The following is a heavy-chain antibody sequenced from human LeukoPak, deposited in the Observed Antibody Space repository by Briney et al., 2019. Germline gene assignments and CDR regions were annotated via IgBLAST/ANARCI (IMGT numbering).Heavy chain of an antibody. Sequence: SQTLSLTCTVSGGSISSGDYYWSWIRQPPGKGLEWIGYIYYSGSTYYNPSLKSRVTISVDTSKNQFSLKLSSVTAADTAVYYCARTGADCGGDCYFDYWGQGTLVTVSS. J-gene: IGHJ4*02. D-gene: IGHD2-21*02. CDR3: ARTGADCGGDCYFDY. CDR2: IYYSGST. CDR1: GGSISSGDYY. V-gene: IGHV4-30-4*01.